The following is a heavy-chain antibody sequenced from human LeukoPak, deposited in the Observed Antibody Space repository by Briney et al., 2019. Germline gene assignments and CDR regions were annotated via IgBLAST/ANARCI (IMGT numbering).Heavy chain of an antibody. CDR1: GGSVSSGSYY. CDR3: ARALYGSGTYYFDF. D-gene: IGHD3-10*01. V-gene: IGHV4-61*01. J-gene: IGHJ4*02. Sequence: SETLSLTCTVSGGSVSSGSYYWSWIRQPPGKRLEWLGYIYFSGSTNYNPSLRSRVTISADTSRNQFSLRLISVRTADTAVYYCARALYGSGTYYFDFWGQGTLVTVSS. CDR2: IYFSGST.